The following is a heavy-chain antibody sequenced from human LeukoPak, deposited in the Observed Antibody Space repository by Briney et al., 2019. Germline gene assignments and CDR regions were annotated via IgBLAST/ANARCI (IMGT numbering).Heavy chain of an antibody. Sequence: SETLSLTCAVYGGSFNDYYWSWIRQPPGQGLEWIGDISHTLRATYNASLKSRVVISVDTSRSQFSLNLNSVTAADTAVYYCAGIRRTYGDFVFPLDPWGQGTLVTVSS. D-gene: IGHD4-17*01. J-gene: IGHJ5*02. CDR1: GGSFNDYY. CDR3: AGIRRTYGDFVFPLDP. CDR2: ISHTLRA. V-gene: IGHV4-34*01.